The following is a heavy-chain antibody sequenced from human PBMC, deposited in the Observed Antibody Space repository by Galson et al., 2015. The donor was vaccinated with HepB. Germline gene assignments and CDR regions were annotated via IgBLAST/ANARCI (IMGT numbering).Heavy chain of an antibody. D-gene: IGHD2-21*01. CDR3: ARMVNVDGSLSKGPFDY. CDR1: EFTFTNYA. V-gene: IGHV3-33*01. CDR2: IWSDGSNT. J-gene: IGHJ4*02. Sequence: SLRLSCAASEFTFTNYAMHWVRQAPGTGLEWVAVIWSDGSNTYYADSVKGRFTISRDNSKNTLYLQMNTLRGDDSAVYHCARMVNVDGSLSKGPFDYWGQGTLVTVSS.